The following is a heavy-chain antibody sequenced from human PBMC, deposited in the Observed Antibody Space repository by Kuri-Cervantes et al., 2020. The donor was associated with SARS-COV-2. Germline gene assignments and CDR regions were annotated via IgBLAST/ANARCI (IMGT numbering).Heavy chain of an antibody. D-gene: IGHD6-13*01. CDR3: ARDEGDSGSWDHYDS. CDR1: GFTFSSYA. V-gene: IGHV3-30*04. J-gene: IGHJ4*02. CDR2: ISDDGSNK. Sequence: GRSLKSSGAATGFTFSSYAMHWVRQAPGKGLEWVAVISDDGSNKTDTDCGKGRFTLSRDNSKKMLYLQMNSLRPEDTAVYSCARDEGDSGSWDHYDSWGQGTLVTVSS.